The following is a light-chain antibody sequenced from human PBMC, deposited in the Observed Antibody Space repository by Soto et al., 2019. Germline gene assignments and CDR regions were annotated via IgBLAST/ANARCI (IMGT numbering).Light chain of an antibody. CDR3: QRSYSSPPWA. CDR1: QSISIF. J-gene: IGKJ1*01. V-gene: IGKV1-39*01. CDR2: GAS. Sequence: DIQTTQSPSSLSASVGDRVTITCRTSQSISIFLNWYQQKPGKAPKLLIYGASTLQRGVPSRFSGSGSGTDFTLTISRLQAEDFATYYCQRSYSSPPWAFGQGTKVDIK.